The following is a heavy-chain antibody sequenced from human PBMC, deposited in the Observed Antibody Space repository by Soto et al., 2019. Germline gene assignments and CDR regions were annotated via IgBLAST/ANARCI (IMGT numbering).Heavy chain of an antibody. CDR3: ARSSIAGAGIVPNWFDP. CDR2: ISAYNGNT. J-gene: IGHJ5*02. D-gene: IGHD6-19*01. CDR1: GYTFTSYG. Sequence: QVQLVQSGAEVKKPGASVKVSCKASGYTFTSYGISWVRQAPGQGLEWMGWISAYNGNTNYAQKLQGRVTMTTDTSTRTAYMELRSLRVDDTAVYYCARSSIAGAGIVPNWFDPWGQGTLVTVSS. V-gene: IGHV1-18*01.